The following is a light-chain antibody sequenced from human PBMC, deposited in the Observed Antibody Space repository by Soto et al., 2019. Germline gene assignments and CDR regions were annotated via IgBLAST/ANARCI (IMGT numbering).Light chain of an antibody. CDR3: CSYTSSATRL. CDR2: EVS. J-gene: IGLJ2*01. Sequence: QSALTQHASVSGSPGQSITISCTGTSSDVGGYNYVSWYQQHPGKAPKVVIYEVSNRPSGISHRFSGSKSGNTASLTISGLQAEDEADYYCCSYTSSATRLFGGGTKLTVL. CDR1: SSDVGGYNY. V-gene: IGLV2-14*01.